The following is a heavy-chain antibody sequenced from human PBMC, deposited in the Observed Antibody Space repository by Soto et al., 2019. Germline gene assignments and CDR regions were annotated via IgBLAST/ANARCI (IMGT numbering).Heavy chain of an antibody. D-gene: IGHD2-8*01. CDR3: ARCYCTDGVCRNWFDP. Sequence: PSQTLSLTCAISGDSVSSNSAAWNWIRQSPSRGLEWLGRTYYRSKWYNDYAVSVKSRITINPDTSKNQFSLQLNSVTPEDTAVYYCARCYCTDGVCRNWFDPWGQGTLVTVS. V-gene: IGHV6-1*01. J-gene: IGHJ5*02. CDR1: GDSVSSNSAA. CDR2: TYYRSKWYN.